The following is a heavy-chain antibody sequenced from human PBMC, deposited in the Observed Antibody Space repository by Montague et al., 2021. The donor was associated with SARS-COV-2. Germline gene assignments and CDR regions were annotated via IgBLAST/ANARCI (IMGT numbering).Heavy chain of an antibody. CDR3: ARGISLFDP. CDR2: INGASSRT. Sequence: SLRLSCAASGFIFSDYNMTWIRQTPGKGLEWISYINGASSRTNYAGSVKGRFTISRDNAKNSLFLQMNSLRVEDTAVYYCARGISLFDPWGQGTLVTVSS. V-gene: IGHV3-11*05. J-gene: IGHJ5*02. CDR1: GFIFSDYN.